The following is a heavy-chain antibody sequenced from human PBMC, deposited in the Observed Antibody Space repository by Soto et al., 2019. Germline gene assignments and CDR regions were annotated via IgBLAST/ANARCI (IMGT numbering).Heavy chain of an antibody. Sequence: PSQTLSLTCAISGDSVSSNSAAWNWIRQSPSRGLEWLGRTYYRSKWYNDYAVSVKSRITINPDTSKNQFSLQLNSVTPEDTAVYYCARGDRAAAGTVFLFDPWGQGTLVTVSS. CDR3: ARGDRAAAGTVFLFDP. D-gene: IGHD6-13*01. J-gene: IGHJ5*02. V-gene: IGHV6-1*01. CDR1: GDSVSSNSAA. CDR2: TYYRSKWYN.